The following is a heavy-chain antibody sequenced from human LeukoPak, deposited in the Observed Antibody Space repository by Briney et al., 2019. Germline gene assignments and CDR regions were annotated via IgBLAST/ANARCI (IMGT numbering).Heavy chain of an antibody. D-gene: IGHD4-17*01. J-gene: IGHJ4*02. Sequence: PGGSLRLSCAASGFTFRHYTMHWVRQAPGKGLGWVAVIAYDGSNRYYAESVKGRFTISRDNSKTTLYLQMNSLRPEDTAVYSCARESYGDYYFDYWGQGTLVTVSS. CDR3: ARESYGDYYFDY. CDR1: GFTFRHYT. CDR2: IAYDGSNR. V-gene: IGHV3-30-3*01.